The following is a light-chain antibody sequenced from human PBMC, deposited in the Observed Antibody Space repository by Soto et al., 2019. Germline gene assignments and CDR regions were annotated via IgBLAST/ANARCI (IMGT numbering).Light chain of an antibody. Sequence: QSVLTQPPSVSGTPGQSVTISCSGSSSSVGTIFVYWYQQIPGTAPKLLIFRNNQRPSGVPDRFSGSKSGTSASLAISGLRSEDEADYYCAAWDDSLSIWVFGGRTKLTVL. V-gene: IGLV1-47*01. CDR1: SSSVGTIF. J-gene: IGLJ3*02. CDR2: RNN. CDR3: AAWDDSLSIWV.